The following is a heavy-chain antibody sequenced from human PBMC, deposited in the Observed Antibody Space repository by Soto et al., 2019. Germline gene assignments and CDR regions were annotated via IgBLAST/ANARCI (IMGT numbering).Heavy chain of an antibody. J-gene: IGHJ4*02. CDR2: IYYNYDR. Sequence: TLTISCTVSGVSFTTTGVAVGWIRQTPGGALEWLTLIYYNYDRHFSPSLKTRLTITGDTSKNQVVLSLTNVDPGDTATYFCAHSDGGYEIIYLYCWGQGTPVPVFS. CDR3: AHSDGGYEIIYLYC. V-gene: IGHV2-5*01. CDR1: GVSFTTTGVA. D-gene: IGHD5-12*01.